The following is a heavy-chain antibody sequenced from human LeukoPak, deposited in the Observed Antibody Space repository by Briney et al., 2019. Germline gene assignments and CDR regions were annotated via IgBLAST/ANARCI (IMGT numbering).Heavy chain of an antibody. CDR2: IYYSGST. CDR3: ATQWFGEGDYFDY. D-gene: IGHD3-10*01. CDR1: GGSISSGGYY. V-gene: IGHV4-31*03. J-gene: IGHJ4*02. Sequence: PSETLSLTCTVSGGSISSGGYYWSWIRKHPGKGLEWIGYIYYSGSTYYNPSLKSRVTISVDTSKNQFSLKLSSVTAADTAAYYCATQWFGEGDYFDYWGQGTLVTVSS.